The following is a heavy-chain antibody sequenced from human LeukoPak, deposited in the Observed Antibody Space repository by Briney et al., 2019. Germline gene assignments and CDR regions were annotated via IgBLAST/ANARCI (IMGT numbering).Heavy chain of an antibody. Sequence: GGSLRLSCAASGFTFNNYNMNWVRQAPGKGLEWVSSISSSSSYIYYADSVKGRFTISRDNAKNSLYLQMNSLRAEDTAVYYCARLYDGSAYHADHFDYWGQGTLVIVSS. J-gene: IGHJ4*02. V-gene: IGHV3-21*01. CDR2: ISSSSSYI. D-gene: IGHD3-22*01. CDR1: GFTFNNYN. CDR3: ARLYDGSAYHADHFDY.